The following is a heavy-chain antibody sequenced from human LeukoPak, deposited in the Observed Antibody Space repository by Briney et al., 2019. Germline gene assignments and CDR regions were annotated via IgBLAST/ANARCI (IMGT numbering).Heavy chain of an antibody. CDR3: ARIPPYSSGWYYLDY. V-gene: IGHV2-70*04. CDR2: IDWDDDK. Sequence: SGPTLVISTQTLTLTCTFSGFSLRTVGMRVSWIRQPPGKALEWLARIDWDDDKFYSTSLKTRLSISKDTSKNQVVLTMTNMGPVDTATYYCARIPPYSSGWYYLDYWGQGTLVTASS. J-gene: IGHJ4*02. D-gene: IGHD6-19*01. CDR1: GFSLRTVGMR.